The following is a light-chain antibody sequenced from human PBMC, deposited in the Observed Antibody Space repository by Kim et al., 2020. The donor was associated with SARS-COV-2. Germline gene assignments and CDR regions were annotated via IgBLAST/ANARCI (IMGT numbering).Light chain of an antibody. Sequence: GQSITISCTGTSSDVGGYNYVSWHQQHPGKAPKLMIYDVSKRPSGVSNRFSGSKSGNTASLTISGLQAEDEADYYCSSYTSSSLVVFGGGTQLTVL. CDR1: SSDVGGYNY. CDR2: DVS. J-gene: IGLJ2*01. CDR3: SSYTSSSLVV. V-gene: IGLV2-14*04.